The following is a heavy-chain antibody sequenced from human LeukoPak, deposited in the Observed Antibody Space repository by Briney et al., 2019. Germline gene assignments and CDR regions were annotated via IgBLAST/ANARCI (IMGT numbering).Heavy chain of an antibody. J-gene: IGHJ4*02. D-gene: IGHD4-11*01. Sequence: GGSLRLSCTASGFTFGDYSMTWFRQAPGKGLEWVSFIRGKASGGTAEYAASVRGRFPVSRDDSRSVAYLQMNSLKTEDTAIYYCTRDRIQSDYWGQGTLVTVSS. CDR2: IRGKASGGTA. CDR3: TRDRIQSDY. V-gene: IGHV3-49*03. CDR1: GFTFGDYS.